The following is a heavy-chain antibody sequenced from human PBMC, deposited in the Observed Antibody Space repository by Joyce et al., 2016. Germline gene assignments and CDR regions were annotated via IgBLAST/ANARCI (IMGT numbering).Heavy chain of an antibody. CDR3: ATFCDDSWFLEY. D-gene: IGHD2-21*02. CDR1: GFFGSKKC. Sequence: EVQLVESGGDLVQPGGSLRLSCGASGFFGSKKCVSGIRQAARKGLEWRSVLYIGGPTYCADSVKGRFTISRDNSNNTVLLQMTSLRVEDPAVYYCATFCDDSWFLEYWGQGTLGTVSS. V-gene: IGHV3-66*01. CDR2: LYIGGPT. J-gene: IGHJ4*02.